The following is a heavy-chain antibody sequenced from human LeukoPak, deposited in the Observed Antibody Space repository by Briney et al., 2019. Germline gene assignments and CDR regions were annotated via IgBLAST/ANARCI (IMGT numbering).Heavy chain of an antibody. D-gene: IGHD3-10*01. CDR1: GYTFTGYY. CDR2: INPNSGGT. V-gene: IGHV1-2*06. J-gene: IGHJ5*02. CDR3: ARDYYGSNWFDP. Sequence: ASVKVSCKASGYTFTGYYMHWVRQPPGQGPEWMGRINPNSGGTNYAQKFQGRVTMTRDTYISTAYMELSRLRSDDTAVYYCARDYYGSNWFDPWGQGTLVTVSS.